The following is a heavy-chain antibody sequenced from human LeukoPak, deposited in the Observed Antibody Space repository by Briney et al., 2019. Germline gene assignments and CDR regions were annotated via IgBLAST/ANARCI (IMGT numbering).Heavy chain of an antibody. J-gene: IGHJ4*02. CDR2: ISSSSSYI. CDR1: GFTFSSNS. V-gene: IGHV3-21*01. D-gene: IGHD6-13*01. CDR3: ARGGSWSPFDY. Sequence: GGSLRLSCAASGFTFSSNSMKWVRQAPGKGLEWVSSISSSSSYIYYADSVKGRFTISRDNAKNSLYLQMNSLRAEDTAVYYCARGGSWSPFDYWGQGTLVTVSS.